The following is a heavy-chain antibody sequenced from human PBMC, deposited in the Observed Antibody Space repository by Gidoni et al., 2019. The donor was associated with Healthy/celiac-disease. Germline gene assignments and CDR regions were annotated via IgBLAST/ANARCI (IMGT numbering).Heavy chain of an antibody. CDR2: IYWNDDK. CDR3: AHIMITFGGVIVIDY. CDR1: GFSLSTRGVG. Sequence: QITLKESGPTLVKPTQTLTLTCTFSGFSLSTRGVGVGWIRQPPGKALEWLALIYWNDDKRYSPSLKSRLTITKDTSKNQVVLTMTNMDPVDTATYYCAHIMITFGGVIVIDYWGQGTLVTVSS. V-gene: IGHV2-5*01. D-gene: IGHD3-16*02. J-gene: IGHJ4*02.